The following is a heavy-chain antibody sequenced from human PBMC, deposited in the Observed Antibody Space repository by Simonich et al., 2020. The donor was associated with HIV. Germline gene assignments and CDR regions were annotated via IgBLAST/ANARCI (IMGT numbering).Heavy chain of an antibody. D-gene: IGHD4-17*01. CDR3: ARRHPTTVTTPYFDY. Sequence: QVQLQQWGAGLLKPSETLSLTCAVYGGSFSGYYWSWIRQPPVKGLEWIGEINHSGRNNYNPSLKSRVTISVDTSKNQFSLKLSSVTAADTAVYYCARRHPTTVTTPYFDYWGQGTLVTVSS. V-gene: IGHV4-34*01. J-gene: IGHJ4*02. CDR2: INHSGRN. CDR1: GGSFSGYY.